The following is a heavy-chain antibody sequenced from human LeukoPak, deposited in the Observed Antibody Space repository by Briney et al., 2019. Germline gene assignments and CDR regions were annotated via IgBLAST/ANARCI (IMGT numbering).Heavy chain of an antibody. D-gene: IGHD2-15*01. J-gene: IGHJ4*02. CDR3: ARLWSTDCSGGSCPHQPNY. CDR2: IYYIGDT. Sequence: PSETLSLTCTVSGASISTSRDYWGWIRQPPGKGLEWIGSIYYIGDTYYNPSLKSRVTMSLDMSKNQFSLKLSSVIAADTAVYYCARLWSTDCSGGSCPHQPNYWGQGTLVTVSS. CDR1: GASISTSRDY. V-gene: IGHV4-39*01.